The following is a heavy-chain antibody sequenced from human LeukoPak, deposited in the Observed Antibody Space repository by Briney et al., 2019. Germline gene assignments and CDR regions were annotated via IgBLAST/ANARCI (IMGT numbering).Heavy chain of an antibody. CDR2: ISAYNGNS. CDR1: RYTFTSYG. J-gene: IGHJ5*02. D-gene: IGHD2-2*01. Sequence: ASVKVSCKASRYTFTSYGISWVRQAPGQGLEGMGWISAYNGNSNYAQNVQGRVNMSRDSSTTTASMEMRSLRSADTAVYYCARSYSSGSTSRWDPAGTWFDPWGEGALVTVSS. CDR3: ARSYSSGSTSRWDPAGTWFDP. V-gene: IGHV1-18*01.